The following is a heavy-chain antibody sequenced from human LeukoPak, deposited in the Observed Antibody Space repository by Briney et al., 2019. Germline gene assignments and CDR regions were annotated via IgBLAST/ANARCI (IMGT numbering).Heavy chain of an antibody. CDR2: IKQDGSEK. CDR1: GFTFNTYW. Sequence: GGSLRLSCAVSGFTFNTYWMNWVRQAPGKGLEWVANIKQDGSEKYYVDSVKGRFTISRDNAKNSLYLQMNSLRVEDTAMYFCATGSIRFWGQGTLVTVSS. V-gene: IGHV3-7*03. D-gene: IGHD2-21*01. J-gene: IGHJ4*02. CDR3: ATGSIRF.